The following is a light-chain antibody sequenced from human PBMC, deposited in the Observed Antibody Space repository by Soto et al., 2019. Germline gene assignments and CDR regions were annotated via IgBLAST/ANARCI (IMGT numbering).Light chain of an antibody. CDR2: EGS. CDR3: CSYAATPYV. Sequence: QSVLTQPASVSGSPGQSITISCTGTSSDVGSYNLVSWYQQHPGKAPKLMIYEGSKRPSGVSNRFSGSKSGNTASLTISGLQAEDEADYYCCSYAATPYVFGTGTKVTVL. CDR1: SSDVGSYNL. J-gene: IGLJ1*01. V-gene: IGLV2-23*01.